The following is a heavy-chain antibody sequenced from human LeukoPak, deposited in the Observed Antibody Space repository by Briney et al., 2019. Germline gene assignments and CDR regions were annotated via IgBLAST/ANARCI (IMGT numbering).Heavy chain of an antibody. D-gene: IGHD5-24*01. Sequence: PGGSLRLSCAASGFTFSSYGMSWVRQAPGKGLEWVSVISGSDGRTYYADSVKGRFTISRDNSKNTLYLQMNSLRAEDTAVYYCAKDRRDGYNRRPLDYWGQGTLVTVSS. CDR3: AKDRRDGYNRRPLDY. J-gene: IGHJ4*02. CDR1: GFTFSSYG. CDR2: ISGSDGRT. V-gene: IGHV3-23*01.